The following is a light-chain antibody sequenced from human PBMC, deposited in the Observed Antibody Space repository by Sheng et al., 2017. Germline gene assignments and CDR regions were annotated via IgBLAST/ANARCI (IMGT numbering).Light chain of an antibody. CDR2: DVS. Sequence: EIILTQSPGTLSLSPGERATLSCRASQSVSSYLAWYQQKPGQAPRLLISDVSKRATGIPARFTGSGSGTDFTLTISSLEPEDFAIYYCQQRSSWPTFGGGTRVDI. V-gene: IGKV3-11*01. CDR3: QQRSSWPT. CDR1: QSVSSY. J-gene: IGKJ4*01.